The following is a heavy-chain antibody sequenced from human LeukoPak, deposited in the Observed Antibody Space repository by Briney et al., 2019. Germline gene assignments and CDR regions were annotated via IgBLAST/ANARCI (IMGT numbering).Heavy chain of an antibody. Sequence: ASAKVSCKASGYTFTNNAMNWVRQAPGQGLEWMGWINTNIGRPTYAQGFTGRFVFSLDTSVNTAYLQISSLKAEDTAVYYCARSDSSGWFDYWGQGTLVTVSS. D-gene: IGHD6-19*01. CDR2: INTNIGRP. V-gene: IGHV7-4-1*02. J-gene: IGHJ4*02. CDR3: ARSDSSGWFDY. CDR1: GYTFTNNA.